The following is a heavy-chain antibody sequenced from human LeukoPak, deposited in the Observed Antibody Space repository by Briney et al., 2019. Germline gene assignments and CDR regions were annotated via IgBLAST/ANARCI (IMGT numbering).Heavy chain of an antibody. Sequence: TGGSLRLYCAASGFTFSNAWMSWVRQAPGKGLEWVGRIKSKTDGGTTDYAAPVKGRFTISRDDSKNTLYLQMNSLKTEDTAVYYCTTGRRPGYSPPYWGQGTLVTVSS. CDR1: GFTFSNAW. J-gene: IGHJ4*02. D-gene: IGHD3-9*01. V-gene: IGHV3-15*01. CDR3: TTGRRPGYSPPY. CDR2: IKSKTDGGTT.